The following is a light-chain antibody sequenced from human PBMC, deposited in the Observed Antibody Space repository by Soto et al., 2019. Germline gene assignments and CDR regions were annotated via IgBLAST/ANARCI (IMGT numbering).Light chain of an antibody. Sequence: DIQMTQSPSTLSASVGDRVTITCRASQSISSWLAWYQQKPGTAPKLLIYEASTLQSVVPSRFSGSGSGTEFTLTISSLQPDDSATYYCQQYRDNWTFGQGTKVEIK. CDR2: EAS. CDR1: QSISSW. CDR3: QQYRDNWT. V-gene: IGKV1-5*03. J-gene: IGKJ1*01.